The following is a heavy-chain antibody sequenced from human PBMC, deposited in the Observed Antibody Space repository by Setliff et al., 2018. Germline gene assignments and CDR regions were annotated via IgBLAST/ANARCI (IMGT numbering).Heavy chain of an antibody. CDR2: IHASGSP. CDR1: GGSITSGSFY. Sequence: LSLTCTVSGGSITSGSFYWSWIRQPAGKKLEWIGRIHASGSPDYNPSFKSRVTISRDTSTNQFSLKLGSVTATDTAVYYCARERYFDWFFEDWGHGTLVTVLL. J-gene: IGHJ4*01. V-gene: IGHV4-61*02. D-gene: IGHD3-9*01. CDR3: ARERYFDWFFED.